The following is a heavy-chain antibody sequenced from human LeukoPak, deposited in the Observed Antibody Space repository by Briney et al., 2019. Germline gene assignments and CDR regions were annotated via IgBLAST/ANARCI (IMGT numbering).Heavy chain of an antibody. CDR1: GFTFSSYG. CDR2: IWYGGSNK. V-gene: IGHV3-33*01. CDR3: AREERQGDYFDY. J-gene: IGHJ4*02. Sequence: PGRSLRLSCAASGFTFSSYGMHWVRQAPGKGLEWVAVIWYGGSNKYYADSVKGRFTISRDNSKNTLYLQMNSLRAEDTAVYYCAREERQGDYFDYWGQGTLVTVSS. D-gene: IGHD5-24*01.